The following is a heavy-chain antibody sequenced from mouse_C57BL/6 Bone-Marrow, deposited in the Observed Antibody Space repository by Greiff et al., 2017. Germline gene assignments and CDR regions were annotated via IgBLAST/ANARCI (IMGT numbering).Heavy chain of an antibody. V-gene: IGHV1-72*01. CDR2: IDPNSGGT. CDR3: ARGAIVTGPHYAMDY. J-gene: IGHJ4*01. D-gene: IGHD2-5*01. Sequence: QVHVKQPGAELVKPGASVKLSCKASGYTFTSYWMHWVKQRPGRGLEWIGRIDPNSGGTKYNEKFKSKATLTVDKPSSTAYMQLSSLTSEDSAVYYCARGAIVTGPHYAMDYWGQGTSVTVSS. CDR1: GYTFTSYW.